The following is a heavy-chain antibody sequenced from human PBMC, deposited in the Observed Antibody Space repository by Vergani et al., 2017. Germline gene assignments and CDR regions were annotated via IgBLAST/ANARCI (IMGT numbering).Heavy chain of an antibody. CDR2: SGGDGGST. D-gene: IGHD2-21*02. Sequence: EVQLVESGGGVVQPGGSLRLSCAASGFTFDDYAMHWVRQVPGTGLEWVSLSGGDGGSTYYADSVKGRFTISRDNSKNSRYLQMNSRRTEETALYYCATSSYCGGDCPEVDYWGQGTLVTVSS. CDR1: GFTFDDYA. V-gene: IGHV3-43*02. J-gene: IGHJ4*02. CDR3: ATSSYCGGDCPEVDY.